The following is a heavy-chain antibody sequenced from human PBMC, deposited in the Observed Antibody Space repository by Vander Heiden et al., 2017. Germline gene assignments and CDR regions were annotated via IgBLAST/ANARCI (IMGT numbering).Heavy chain of an antibody. Sequence: EVQLVQSGAEVKKPGESLKISCEGSGYSFTHYWIGWVRQMPGKGLEWMGILNPGDSDTRYSPAFQGHVTFSVDKSISTAYLQWNNLKASDTAMYYCARQGSGISLDLWGRGTLVTVSS. CDR3: ARQGSGISLDL. CDR1: GYSFTHYW. V-gene: IGHV5-51*01. CDR2: LNPGDSDT. J-gene: IGHJ2*01. D-gene: IGHD3-10*01.